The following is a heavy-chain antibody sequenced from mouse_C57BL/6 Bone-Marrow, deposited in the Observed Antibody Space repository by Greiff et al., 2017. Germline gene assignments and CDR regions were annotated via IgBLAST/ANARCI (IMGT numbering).Heavy chain of an antibody. CDR1: GYTFTSYW. CDR3: ARLGYDAPAWFAY. CDR2: INPSNGGT. V-gene: IGHV1-53*01. D-gene: IGHD2-3*01. J-gene: IGHJ3*01. Sequence: VKLQQPGTELVKPGASVKLSCKASGYTFTSYWMHWVKQSPGQGLEWIGNINPSNGGTNYTEKFKSKATLTVNKSSNTTYMQLINLTSEDSTVYYCARLGYDAPAWFAYWGQGTLVTVSA.